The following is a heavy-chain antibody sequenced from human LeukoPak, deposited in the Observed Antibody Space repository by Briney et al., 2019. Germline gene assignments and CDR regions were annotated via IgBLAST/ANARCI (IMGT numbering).Heavy chain of an antibody. D-gene: IGHD3-22*01. CDR1: GYTFTGYY. J-gene: IGHJ3*02. V-gene: IGHV1-24*01. CDR2: FDPEDGET. CDR3: ASLTSYYYDSSRGVNAFDI. Sequence: ASVKVSCKASGYTFTGYYTHWVRQAPGKGLEWMGGFDPEDGETIYAQKFQGRVTMTEDTSTDTAYMELSSLRSEDTAVYYCASLTSYYYDSSRGVNAFDIWGQGTMVTVSS.